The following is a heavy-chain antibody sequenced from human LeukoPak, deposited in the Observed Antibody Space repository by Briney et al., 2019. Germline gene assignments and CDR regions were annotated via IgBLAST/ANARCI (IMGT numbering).Heavy chain of an antibody. CDR2: IRSKAYGGTT. J-gene: IGHJ4*02. CDR1: GFIFGDYA. Sequence: GGSLRLSCTASGFIFGDYAMSWVRQAPGKGLEWVGFIRSKAYGGTTEYAASVKGRFTISREDSKSIAYLQMNSLKTEDTAVYYCTSLPRSSWSTGVDYWGQGTLVTVSS. D-gene: IGHD6-13*01. V-gene: IGHV3-49*04. CDR3: TSLPRSSWSTGVDY.